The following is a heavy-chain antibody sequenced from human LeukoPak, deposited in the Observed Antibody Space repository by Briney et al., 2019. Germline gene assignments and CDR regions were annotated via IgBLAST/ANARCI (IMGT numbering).Heavy chain of an antibody. Sequence: GASVKVSCKASGYTFTSYDINWVRQATGQGLEWMGWINPNSGGTNYAQKFQGRVTMTRDTSISTAYMELSRLRSDDTAVYYCARGLRVSYYYDSSGYYGRFDYWGQGTLVTVSS. V-gene: IGHV1-2*02. CDR1: GYTFTSYD. J-gene: IGHJ4*02. CDR3: ARGLRVSYYYDSSGYYGRFDY. D-gene: IGHD3-22*01. CDR2: INPNSGGT.